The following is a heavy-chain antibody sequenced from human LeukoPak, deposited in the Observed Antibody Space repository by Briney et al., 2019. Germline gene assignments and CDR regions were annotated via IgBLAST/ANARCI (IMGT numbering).Heavy chain of an antibody. J-gene: IGHJ3*02. CDR1: GYTFTGYY. D-gene: IGHD3-22*01. Sequence: ASVKVSCKASGYTFTGYYMHWVRQAPGQGLEWMGRTNPNSGGTNYAQKFQGRVTMTRDTSISTAYMELSRLRSDDTAVYYCARDKYYYDSSGPRHIGHGAFDIWGQGTMVTVSS. CDR2: TNPNSGGT. V-gene: IGHV1-2*06. CDR3: ARDKYYYDSSGPRHIGHGAFDI.